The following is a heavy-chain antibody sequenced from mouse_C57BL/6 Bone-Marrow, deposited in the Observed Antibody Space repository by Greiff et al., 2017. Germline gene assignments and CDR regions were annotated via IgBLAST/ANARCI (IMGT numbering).Heavy chain of an antibody. CDR2: ISSGGSYT. Sequence: EVHLVESGGDLVKPGGSLKLSCAASGFTFSSYGMSWVRQTPDKRLEWVATISSGGSYTYYPDSVKVRVTISRDNAKNTLYLQMSSLKSEDTAMYYCARRRRRDYWGQGTSVTVSS. CDR1: GFTFSSYG. CDR3: ARRRRRDY. J-gene: IGHJ4*01. V-gene: IGHV5-6*01.